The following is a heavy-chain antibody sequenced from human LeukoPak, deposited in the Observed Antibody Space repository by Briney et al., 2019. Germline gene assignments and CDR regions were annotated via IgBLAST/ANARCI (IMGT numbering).Heavy chain of an antibody. D-gene: IGHD3-10*01. CDR1: GFTFSSYS. J-gene: IGHJ4*02. V-gene: IGHV3-48*01. CDR3: AREGGSGRPLAN. Sequence: GGSLRLSCAASGFTFSSYSMNWVRQAPGKGLEWVSYISSSSSTMYYADSVKGRFTISRDNAKNSLYLQMNSLRAEETAVYYCAREGGSGRPLANWGQGTLVTVSS. CDR2: ISSSSSTM.